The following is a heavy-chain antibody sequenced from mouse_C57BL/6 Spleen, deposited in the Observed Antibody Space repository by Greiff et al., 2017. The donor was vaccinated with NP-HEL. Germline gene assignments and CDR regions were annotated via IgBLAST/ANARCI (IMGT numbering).Heavy chain of an antibody. CDR2: INYDGSST. V-gene: IGHV5-16*01. CDR1: GFTFSDYY. D-gene: IGHD2-5*01. CDR3: ARDDGYSKAFAY. Sequence: EVKLVESEGGLVQPGSSMKLSCTASGFTFSDYYMAWVRQVPEKGLEWVANINYDGSSTYYLDSLKSRFIISRDNAKNILYLQMSSLKSEDTATYYCARDDGYSKAFAYWGQGTLVTVSA. J-gene: IGHJ3*01.